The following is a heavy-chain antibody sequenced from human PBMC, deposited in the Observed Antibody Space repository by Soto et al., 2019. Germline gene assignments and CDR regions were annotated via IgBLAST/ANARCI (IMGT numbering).Heavy chain of an antibody. Sequence: EVQLLESGGGLVQPGGSLRLSCAASGFTFSSYAMSWVRQAPGKGLEWVSTINRSGGSTYYADSVKGRFTISRDNSKNTLYLQMNSLRAEDTAVYYCAKALYGDYDFACWGQGTLVTVSS. V-gene: IGHV3-23*01. J-gene: IGHJ4*02. CDR3: AKALYGDYDFAC. D-gene: IGHD4-17*01. CDR2: INRSGGST. CDR1: GFTFSSYA.